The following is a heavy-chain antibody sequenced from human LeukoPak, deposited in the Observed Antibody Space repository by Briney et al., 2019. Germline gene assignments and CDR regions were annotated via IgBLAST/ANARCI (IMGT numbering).Heavy chain of an antibody. Sequence: SETLSLTCAVSGGSINSSNWWSWVRQPPGKGPEWIGYIYHSGSTYYNPSLKSRVTISVDRSKNQFSLKLSSVTAADTAVYYCAGDRYMVRGVIDAFDIWGQGTMVTVSS. CDR3: AGDRYMVRGVIDAFDI. CDR2: IYHSGST. J-gene: IGHJ3*02. CDR1: GGSINSSNW. V-gene: IGHV4-4*02. D-gene: IGHD3-10*01.